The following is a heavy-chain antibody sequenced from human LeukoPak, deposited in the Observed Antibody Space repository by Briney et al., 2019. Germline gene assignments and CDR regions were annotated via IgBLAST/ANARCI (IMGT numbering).Heavy chain of an antibody. V-gene: IGHV3-48*03. CDR1: GFTFSTYE. Sequence: HSGGSLRLSCPASGFTFSTYEMNWVRQAPGKGREWVSYISSTGSNIYYADSVKDRFTISRDNAKNSLYLLMNSPRTEDTSVYYCAATYYYDGSGDYWGQGTLVTVSA. D-gene: IGHD3-22*01. CDR2: ISSTGSNI. J-gene: IGHJ4*02. CDR3: AATYYYDGSGDY.